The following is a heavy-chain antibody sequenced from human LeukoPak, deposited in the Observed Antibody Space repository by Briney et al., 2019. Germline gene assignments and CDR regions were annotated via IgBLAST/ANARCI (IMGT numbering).Heavy chain of an antibody. Sequence: SETLSLTCTVSGGSISSSSYYWGWIRQPPGKGLEWIGSIYYSGSTYYNPSLKSRVTISVDTSKNQFSLKLSSVTAADTAVYYCAIFIYSNYGKNAFDIWGQGTMVTVSS. D-gene: IGHD4-11*01. J-gene: IGHJ3*02. CDR1: GGSISSSSYY. CDR3: AIFIYSNYGKNAFDI. V-gene: IGHV4-39*07. CDR2: IYYSGST.